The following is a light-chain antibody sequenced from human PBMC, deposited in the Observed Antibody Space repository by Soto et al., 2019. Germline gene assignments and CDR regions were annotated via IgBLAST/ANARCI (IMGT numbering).Light chain of an antibody. CDR3: QQYYSTPWT. V-gene: IGKV4-1*01. J-gene: IGKJ1*01. CDR1: QSVLYSSDNKNY. CDR2: WAS. Sequence: IVMTQSPDSRAVSLGERATINCKSSQSVLYSSDNKNYLAWYQQKPGQPPKVLIYWASTRESGVPDRFSGSGSGTDFTLTISSLQAEDVAVYYCQQYYSTPWTFGQGTKVEIK.